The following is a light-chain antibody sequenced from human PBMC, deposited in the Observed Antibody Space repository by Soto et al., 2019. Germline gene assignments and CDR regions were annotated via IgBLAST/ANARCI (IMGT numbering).Light chain of an antibody. Sequence: EIGVTKCPCTLSLSPGERATLSCRASQSVSNNYLAWYQQKPGQAPRLLIYGASNRATGIPDRFSGSGSGADFTLTISRLEPEEFAVYYCQQYGSSGTFGQGTKVDVK. J-gene: IGKJ1*01. CDR1: QSVSNNY. V-gene: IGKV3-20*01. CDR2: GAS. CDR3: QQYGSSGT.